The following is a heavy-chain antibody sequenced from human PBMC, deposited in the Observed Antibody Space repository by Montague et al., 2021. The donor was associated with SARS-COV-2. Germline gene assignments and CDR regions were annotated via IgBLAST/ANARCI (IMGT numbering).Heavy chain of an antibody. Sequence: SLRLPCAASGFTFSDYAMAWVRQAPGKGLEWGSILSTTGGSTYYADSVKGRFIISRDNSKNALYLQMNSLRAEDTARYYCAKDGSVASTGYFDSWGQGTLVTVSS. D-gene: IGHD4-23*01. CDR1: GFTFSDYA. CDR3: AKDGSVASTGYFDS. J-gene: IGHJ4*02. CDR2: LSTTGGST. V-gene: IGHV3-23*01.